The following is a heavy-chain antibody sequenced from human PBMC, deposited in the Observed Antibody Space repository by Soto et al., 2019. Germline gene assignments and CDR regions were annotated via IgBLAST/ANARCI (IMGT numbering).Heavy chain of an antibody. CDR1: GFTFSSYS. V-gene: IGHV3-21*02. CDR3: AREFSVYDKYFDY. Sequence: VQLVESGRGLVKPGGSLRLSCAASGFTFSSYSMIWVRQAPGKGLEWVSSISGGGTFIYSADSVKGRLTISRDNAKNSLYLLMNNLRAEDTAVYYCAREFSVYDKYFDYWGQGTLVTVSS. CDR2: ISGGGTFI. J-gene: IGHJ4*02. D-gene: IGHD5-12*01.